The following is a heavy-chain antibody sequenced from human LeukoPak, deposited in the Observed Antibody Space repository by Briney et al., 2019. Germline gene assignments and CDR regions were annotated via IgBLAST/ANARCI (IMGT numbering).Heavy chain of an antibody. D-gene: IGHD6-6*01. CDR1: GGSFSGYY. CDR3: ASPGSSSSGWFYP. Sequence: SETLSLTCAVYGGSFSGYYWSWIRQPPGKGLEWIGEINHSGSTKYNPSLKSRVTISVDTSKNQFSLKLSSVTAADTAVYYCASPGSSSSGWFYPWGQGTLVTVSS. CDR2: INHSGST. V-gene: IGHV4-34*01. J-gene: IGHJ5*02.